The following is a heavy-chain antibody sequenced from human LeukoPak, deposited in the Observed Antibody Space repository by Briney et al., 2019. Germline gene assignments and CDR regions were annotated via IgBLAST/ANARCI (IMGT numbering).Heavy chain of an antibody. V-gene: IGHV3-30*03. J-gene: IGHJ1*01. CDR3: ARGRSRERSPSEYFQH. CDR2: ISYDGSNK. CDR1: GFTFSSYG. Sequence: PGRSLRLSCAASGFTFSSYGMHWVRQAPGKGLEWVAVISYDGSNKYYADSVKGRFTISRDNSKNTLYLQMNSLRAEDTAVYYCARGRSRERSPSEYFQHWGQGTLVTVSS. D-gene: IGHD1-26*01.